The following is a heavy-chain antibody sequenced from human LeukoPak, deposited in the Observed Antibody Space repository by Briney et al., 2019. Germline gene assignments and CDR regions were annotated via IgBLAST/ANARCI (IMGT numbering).Heavy chain of an antibody. V-gene: IGHV3-30*03. CDR3: ASGYSVKGPLAMRY. CDR2: ISYDGSNK. CDR1: GFTFSSYG. D-gene: IGHD2/OR15-2a*01. Sequence: GRSLRLSCAASGFTFSSYGMHWVRQAPGKGLEWVAVISYDGSNKYYADSVKGRFTISRDNSKNTLYLQMNSLRAEDTAVYYCASGYSVKGPLAMRYWGQGTLVTVSS. J-gene: IGHJ4*02.